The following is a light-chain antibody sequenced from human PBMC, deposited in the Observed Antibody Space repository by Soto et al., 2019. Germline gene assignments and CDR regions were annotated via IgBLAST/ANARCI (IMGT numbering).Light chain of an antibody. Sequence: IVLTQSPATLSVSPGERPTLSCRASQSVSSNLAWYQQKPGQAPRLLIYGASTRATGIPARFSGSGSGTEFTLTISRLQSEDFAVYYCQQYNNWPWTFGQGTKVDI. CDR3: QQYNNWPWT. CDR2: GAS. V-gene: IGKV3D-15*01. CDR1: QSVSSN. J-gene: IGKJ1*01.